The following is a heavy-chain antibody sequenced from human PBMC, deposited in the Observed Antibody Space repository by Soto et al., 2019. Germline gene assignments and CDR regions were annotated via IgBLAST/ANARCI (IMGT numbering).Heavy chain of an antibody. CDR3: ARVAAVAGLYKYHGLDV. Sequence: QVQLVQSGAEVKKPGSSVKVSCKVSGGTFSNYAIDWVRLAPGHGLEWMGGIVPIFGTTYYTQKFQGRATMIAGXSXTXXSLEMSSLRSEDTAIYYCARVAAVAGLYKYHGLDVWGQGTAVTVSS. CDR1: GGTFSNYA. D-gene: IGHD6-19*01. V-gene: IGHV1-69*12. J-gene: IGHJ6*02. CDR2: IVPIFGTT.